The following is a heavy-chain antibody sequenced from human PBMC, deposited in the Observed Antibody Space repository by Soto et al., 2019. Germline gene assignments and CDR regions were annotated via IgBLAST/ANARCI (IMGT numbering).Heavy chain of an antibody. J-gene: IGHJ6*02. CDR2: IYYSGST. V-gene: IGHV4-59*01. Sequence: TSETLSLTCTVSGGSISSYYWSWIRQPPGKGLEWIGYIYYSGSTNYNPSLKSRVTISVDTSKNQFSLKLSSVTAADTAVYYCARARWLQFSDYYGMDAWGQGTTVTVSS. CDR1: GGSISSYY. D-gene: IGHD5-12*01. CDR3: ARARWLQFSDYYGMDA.